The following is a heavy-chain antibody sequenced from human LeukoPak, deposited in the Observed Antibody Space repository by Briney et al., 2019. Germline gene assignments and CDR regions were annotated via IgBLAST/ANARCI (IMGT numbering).Heavy chain of an antibody. D-gene: IGHD3-16*01. J-gene: IGHJ5*02. V-gene: IGHV4-34*01. CDR2: INHSGST. Sequence: PLETLSLTCAVYGGSFSGYYWSWIRQPPGKGLEWIGEINHSGSTNYNPSLKSQVTISVDTSKNQFSLKLSSVTAADTAVYYCARGRRGTVNWFDPWGQGTLVTVSS. CDR1: GGSFSGYY. CDR3: ARGRRGTVNWFDP.